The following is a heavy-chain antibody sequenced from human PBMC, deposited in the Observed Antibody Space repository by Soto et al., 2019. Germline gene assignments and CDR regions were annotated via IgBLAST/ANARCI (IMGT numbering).Heavy chain of an antibody. D-gene: IGHD6-13*01. J-gene: IGHJ4*02. CDR1: GYTFTSYG. CDR3: ARAGSYSSSWYDFDY. V-gene: IGHV1-2*04. Sequence: ASVKVSCKASGYTFTSYGISWVRQAPGQGLEWMGWINPNSGGTNYAQKFQGWVTMTRDTSISTAYMELSRLRSDDTAVYYCARAGSYSSSWYDFDYWGQGTLVTVSS. CDR2: INPNSGGT.